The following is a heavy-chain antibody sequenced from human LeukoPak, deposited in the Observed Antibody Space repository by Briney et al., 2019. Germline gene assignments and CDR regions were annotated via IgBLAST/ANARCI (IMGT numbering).Heavy chain of an antibody. V-gene: IGHV1-46*01. J-gene: IGHJ4*02. D-gene: IGHD2-21*02. CDR1: GYTFTSYY. Sequence: GASVKVSCKASGYTFTSYYMHWVRQAPGQGLEWMGIINPSGSRTTHAHRFQGRITMTRDTPTSTVYMELSSLRSEDTAVYYCARFAYCGGHCWYYFDYWGQGSLVTVSS. CDR2: INPSGSRT. CDR3: ARFAYCGGHCWYYFDY.